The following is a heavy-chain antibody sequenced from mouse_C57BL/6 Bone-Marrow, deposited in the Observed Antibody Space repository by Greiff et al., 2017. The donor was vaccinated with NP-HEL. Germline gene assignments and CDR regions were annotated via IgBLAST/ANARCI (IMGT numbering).Heavy chain of an antibody. CDR3: ARLTDWDSLAY. D-gene: IGHD4-1*01. CDR1: GYTFTSYW. CDR2: IDPSDSET. V-gene: IGHV1-52*01. J-gene: IGHJ3*01. Sequence: VQLQQPGAELVRPGSSVKLSCKASGYTFTSYWMHWVKQRPIQGLEWIGNIDPSDSETHYNQKFKDKATLTVDKSSSTAYMQLSSLTSEDSAVYYCARLTDWDSLAYWGQGTLVTVSA.